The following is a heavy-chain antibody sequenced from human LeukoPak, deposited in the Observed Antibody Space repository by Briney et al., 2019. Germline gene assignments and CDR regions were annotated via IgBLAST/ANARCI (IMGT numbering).Heavy chain of an antibody. D-gene: IGHD3-22*01. V-gene: IGHV3-9*03. CDR3: ARDRFGDSSGYYNYYYYMDV. J-gene: IGHJ6*03. CDR1: GFTFDDYA. CDR2: ISWNSGSI. Sequence: PGGSLRLSCAASGFTFDDYAMHWVRQAPGKGLEWVSGISWNSGSIGYADSVKGRFTISRDNAKNSLYLQMNSLRAEDMALYYCARDRFGDSSGYYNYYYYMDVWGKGTTVTVSS.